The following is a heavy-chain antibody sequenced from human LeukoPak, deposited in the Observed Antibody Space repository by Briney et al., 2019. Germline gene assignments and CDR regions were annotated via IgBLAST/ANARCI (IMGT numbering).Heavy chain of an antibody. V-gene: IGHV4-34*01. D-gene: IGHD3-10*01. CDR2: INHSGST. J-gene: IGHJ4*02. CDR1: GGSFSGYY. CDR3: ARHTSAPNGSGSPYFDY. Sequence: SETLSLTCAVYGGSFSGYYWSWIRQPPGKGLEWIGEINHSGSTNYNPSLKSRVTISVDTSKNQFSLKLSSVTAADTAVYYCARHTSAPNGSGSPYFDYWGQGTLVTVSS.